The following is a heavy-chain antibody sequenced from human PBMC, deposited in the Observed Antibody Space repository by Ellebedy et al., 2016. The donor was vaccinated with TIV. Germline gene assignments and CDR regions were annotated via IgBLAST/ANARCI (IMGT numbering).Heavy chain of an antibody. CDR1: GYTFTGYY. CDR2: INPNSGGT. Sequence: ASVKVSCXASGYTFTGYYMHWVRQAPGQGLEWMGWINPNSGGTNYAQKFQGRVTMTRDTSISTAYMELSRLRSDDTAVYYCAREGYYYYYGMDVWGQGTTVTVSS. J-gene: IGHJ6*02. CDR3: AREGYYYYYGMDV. V-gene: IGHV1-2*02.